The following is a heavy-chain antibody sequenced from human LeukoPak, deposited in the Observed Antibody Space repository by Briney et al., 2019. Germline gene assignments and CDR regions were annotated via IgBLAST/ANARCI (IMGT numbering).Heavy chain of an antibody. J-gene: IGHJ4*02. CDR1: GFIFSKYW. CDR3: VRGGLEPFDY. D-gene: IGHD1-1*01. V-gene: IGHV3-74*01. CDR2: MNPEETTI. Sequence: GGSLRLSCSTSGFIFSKYWMHWVRQPPGKGLEWVSRMNPEETTINYADSVKGRFIISRDNARDTLYLQMDSHGVDDVGVYYCVRGGLEPFDYWGQGTLVSVSS.